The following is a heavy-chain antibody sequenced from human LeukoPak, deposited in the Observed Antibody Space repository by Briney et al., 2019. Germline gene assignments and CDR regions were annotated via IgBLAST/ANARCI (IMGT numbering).Heavy chain of an antibody. CDR3: ARAPVAATSWFAR. CDR1: GGSISSYY. CDR2: IYYSGST. Sequence: SETLSLTCTVSGGSISSYYWSWLRQPPGKGLEWVGYIYYSGSTNYNPSLKSRVTISVDTSKNQFSLKLSSVTAADTAVYYCARAPVAATSWFARSGQGTLVTVSS. J-gene: IGHJ5*02. V-gene: IGHV4-59*01. D-gene: IGHD2-15*01.